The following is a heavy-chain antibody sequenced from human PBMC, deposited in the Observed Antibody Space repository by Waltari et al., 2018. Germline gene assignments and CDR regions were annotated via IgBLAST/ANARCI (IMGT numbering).Heavy chain of an antibody. D-gene: IGHD6-13*01. V-gene: IGHV3-53*02. CDR3: ARDVGYSSSWYHGY. Sequence: EVQLVETGGGLIQPGGSLRLSCAASGFTVSSKYMSWVRPAPGKGLEWVSVIYSGGSTYYADSVKGRFTISRDNSKNTLYLQMNSLRAEDTAVYYCARDVGYSSSWYHGYWGQGTLVTVSS. J-gene: IGHJ4*02. CDR1: GFTVSSKY. CDR2: IYSGGST.